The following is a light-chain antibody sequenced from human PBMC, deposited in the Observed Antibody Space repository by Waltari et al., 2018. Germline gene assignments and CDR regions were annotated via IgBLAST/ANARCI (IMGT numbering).Light chain of an antibody. CDR1: SRDVGAYDY. J-gene: IGLJ3*02. CDR3: CSYANAKWV. CDR2: GVY. Sequence: QSVLTQPRSVSGSPGQSVAISCTGTSRDVGAYDYVSWYQQYPGKAPKVMIYGVYKRPSGVPVRFSGSKSGNTASLIISGLQAEDEADYYCCSYANAKWVFGGGTRLTVL. V-gene: IGLV2-11*01.